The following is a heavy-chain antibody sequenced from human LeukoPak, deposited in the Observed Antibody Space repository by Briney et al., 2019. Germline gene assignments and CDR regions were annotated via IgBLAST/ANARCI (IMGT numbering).Heavy chain of an antibody. V-gene: IGHV4-59*01. CDR3: ARGYSSGWSAAFDI. Sequence: PSETLSLTCTVSGGSISSYYWSWIRQPPGKGLEWIGYIYYSGSTNYNPSLKSRVTISVDTSKNQFSLNLSSVTAADTAVYYCARGYSSGWSAAFDIWGQGTLVTVSS. CDR1: GGSISSYY. D-gene: IGHD6-19*01. CDR2: IYYSGST. J-gene: IGHJ3*02.